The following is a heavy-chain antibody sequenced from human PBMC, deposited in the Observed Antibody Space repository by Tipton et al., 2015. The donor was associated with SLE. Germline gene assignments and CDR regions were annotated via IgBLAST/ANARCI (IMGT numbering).Heavy chain of an antibody. Sequence: TLSLTCTVSGGSITSTSYYWGWIRPPPGKGLEWIGSIYYSGSTYYNPSLKSRVTISVDTSKNQFSLKLNSVTAADTAGYYCARLSSGWYGGFDYWGQGTLVTVSS. D-gene: IGHD6-19*01. J-gene: IGHJ4*02. CDR1: GGSITSTSYY. CDR2: IYYSGST. V-gene: IGHV4-39*07. CDR3: ARLSSGWYGGFDY.